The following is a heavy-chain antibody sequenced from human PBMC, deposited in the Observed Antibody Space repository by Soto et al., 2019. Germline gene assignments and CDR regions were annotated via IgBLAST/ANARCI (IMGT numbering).Heavy chain of an antibody. CDR2: VTGGGHTT. J-gene: IGHJ6*02. CDR3: ASSSGDLDVYGMDI. CDR1: GFTFSRYA. V-gene: IGHV3-23*01. Sequence: PGGSLRLSCAASGFTFSRYAMSWVRQAPGKGLEWVSTVTGGGHTTYNADSVNGRFTISRDNSKNTLHLQMNNLRAEDKAIYYCASSSGDLDVYGMDIWGPGTTVTVSS. D-gene: IGHD3-10*01.